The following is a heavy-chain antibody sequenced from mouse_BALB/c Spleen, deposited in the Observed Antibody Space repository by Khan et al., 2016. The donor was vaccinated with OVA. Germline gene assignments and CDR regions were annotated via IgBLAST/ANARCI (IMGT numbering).Heavy chain of an antibody. CDR2: IYPGDDST. D-gene: IGHD2-4*01. CDR1: GYTFTAYD. Sequence: QVQLQQSGPELVKPGSLVKISCKASGYTFTAYDINWVMQRPGQGLEWIGWIYPGDDSTKYNENFKGKATLTADKSSNTVYMQLNSLTSEKSSVYFCARDGLRVVGLDYWGQGTSVSVSS. CDR3: ARDGLRVVGLDY. J-gene: IGHJ4*01. V-gene: IGHV1S56*01.